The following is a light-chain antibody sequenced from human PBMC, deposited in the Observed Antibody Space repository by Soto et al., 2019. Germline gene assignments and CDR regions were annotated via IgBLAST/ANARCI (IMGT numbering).Light chain of an antibody. J-gene: IGKJ1*01. CDR1: QNIGNW. Sequence: DIQMTQSPSTLSASVEDRVTITCRDSQNIGNWLAWYQQKPGKTPDLLIYDASSLESGVPLRFSGSGSGTEFTLTISSLQTDDSATYYCQQYNDEPWTFGQGTKVDIK. CDR2: DAS. V-gene: IGKV1-5*01. CDR3: QQYNDEPWT.